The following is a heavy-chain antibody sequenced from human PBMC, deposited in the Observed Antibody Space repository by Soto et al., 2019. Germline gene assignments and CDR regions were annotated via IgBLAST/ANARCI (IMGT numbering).Heavy chain of an antibody. CDR1: GYTFTDNW. J-gene: IGHJ4*02. CDR2: IDLSDSYT. Sequence: PGESLKISCQGSGYTFTDNWITWVRQMPGKGLEWMGRIDLSDSYTRYSPSFQGQVTISADKSISTAYLQWSSLKASDTAMYYCARNSGYDSDFDYWGQGTLVTVSS. CDR3: ARNSGYDSDFDY. D-gene: IGHD5-12*01. V-gene: IGHV5-10-1*04.